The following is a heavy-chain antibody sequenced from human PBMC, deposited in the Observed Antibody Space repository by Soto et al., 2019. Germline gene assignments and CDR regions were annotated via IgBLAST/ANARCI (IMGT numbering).Heavy chain of an antibody. CDR1: GVSIGSSNSY. CDR3: SRRTTSDYEGTMDV. D-gene: IGHD5-12*01. J-gene: IGHJ6*02. V-gene: IGHV4-39*01. Sequence: PSETLSLTCTVSGVSIGSSNSYWGWIRQSPGKGLEWIAHIFYTGISYYNPSLKSRLTISVDTSKNQFSLSMSSVTAADTAVYYCSRRTTSDYEGTMDVWGQGTTVTVSS. CDR2: IFYTGIS.